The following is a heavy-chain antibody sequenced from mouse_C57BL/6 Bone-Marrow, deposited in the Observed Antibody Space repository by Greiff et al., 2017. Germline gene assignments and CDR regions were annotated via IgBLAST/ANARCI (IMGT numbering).Heavy chain of an antibody. CDR1: GFSFNTYA. V-gene: IGHV10-1*01. Sequence: EAGGGLVQPKGSLKLSCAASGFSFNTYAMNWVRQAPGKGLEWVARIRSKSNNYATYYADSVKDRFTISRDDSESMLYLQMNNLKTEDTAMYYCVRHSYSFAYWGQGTLVTVSA. CDR2: IRSKSNNYAT. D-gene: IGHD2-12*01. J-gene: IGHJ3*01. CDR3: VRHSYSFAY.